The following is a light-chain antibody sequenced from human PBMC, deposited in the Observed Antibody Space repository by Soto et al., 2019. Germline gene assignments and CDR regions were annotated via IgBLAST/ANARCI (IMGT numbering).Light chain of an antibody. J-gene: IGKJ1*01. Sequence: DIQMTQSPSSLSASVGDRVTITCRATQAISNYLAWYQQKPGKAPNLLIYAASTLQSGVPSRFSGSGSGTDFTLTISSLQPEDVATYYCQKYNSAPPWTFGQGTKVEI. V-gene: IGKV1-27*01. CDR1: QAISNY. CDR3: QKYNSAPPWT. CDR2: AAS.